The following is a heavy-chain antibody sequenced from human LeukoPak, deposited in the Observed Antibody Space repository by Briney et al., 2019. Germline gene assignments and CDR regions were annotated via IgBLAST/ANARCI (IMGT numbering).Heavy chain of an antibody. CDR1: GFTFDNYA. CDR2: ISWNSATI. D-gene: IGHD3-22*01. V-gene: IGHV3-9*01. Sequence: PGGSLRLSCAGSGFTFDNYAIHWVRQAPGKGLEWISGISWNSATIAYADSVKGRFTISRDNAKNSLYLQMNSLRAEDTAVYYCAKDRAYYYDSSGYSDFDYWGQGTLVTVSS. CDR3: AKDRAYYYDSSGYSDFDY. J-gene: IGHJ4*02.